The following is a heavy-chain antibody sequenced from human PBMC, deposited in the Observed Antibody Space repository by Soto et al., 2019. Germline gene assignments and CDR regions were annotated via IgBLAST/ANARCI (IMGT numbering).Heavy chain of an antibody. Sequence: QVQLVQSGAEVKKPGSSVKVSCKASGGTFSSYTISWVRQAPGQGLEWMGRIIPILGIANYAQKFQGRVTITADKSTSTAYRELSSLRSEDTAVYYCARDYDSSGYDYWGQGTLVTVSS. CDR3: ARDYDSSGYDY. V-gene: IGHV1-69*08. J-gene: IGHJ4*02. D-gene: IGHD3-22*01. CDR2: IIPILGIA. CDR1: GGTFSSYT.